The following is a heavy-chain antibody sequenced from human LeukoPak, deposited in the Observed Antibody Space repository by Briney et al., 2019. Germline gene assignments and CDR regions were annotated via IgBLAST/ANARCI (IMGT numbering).Heavy chain of an antibody. V-gene: IGHV5-51*01. D-gene: IGHD3-9*01. Sequence: GESLQISFKGSGYSFNNYWIGWVRQMPGKGLEWMGTFYAGDSETTYSPSFQGQVTISGDKSISTAFLQWSSLKASDTAMYYCATLDTDFDYWGQGTLVTVSS. J-gene: IGHJ4*02. CDR1: GYSFNNYW. CDR2: FYAGDSET. CDR3: ATLDTDFDY.